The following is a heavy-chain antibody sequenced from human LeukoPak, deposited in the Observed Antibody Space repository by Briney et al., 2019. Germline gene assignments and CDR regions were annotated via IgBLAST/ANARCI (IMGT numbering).Heavy chain of an antibody. J-gene: IGHJ4*02. V-gene: IGHV3-43*02. CDR1: GLNFDDSA. CDR2: ISADGGST. CDR3: AKESGKFDY. Sequence: GGSLRLSCVASGLNFDDSAMHWVRQAPGKGLEWVCLISADGGSTFSADSVKGRFSISRDNSKNSLYLQMNSLRSEDTAMYYCAKESGKFDYWGQGTLVAVSS.